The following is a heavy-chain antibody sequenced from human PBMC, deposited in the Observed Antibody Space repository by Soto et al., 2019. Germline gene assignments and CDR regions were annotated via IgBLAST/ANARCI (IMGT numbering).Heavy chain of an antibody. CDR3: TTDSYTSVIVVRFDY. D-gene: IGHD3-22*01. J-gene: IGHJ4*01. Sequence: GGSLRLSCAASGFAFSNAWINWVRQAPGKGLEWVGRIKSKGHGGTTDFAAPVRGRFAISRDDSRNLVYMQMDSLNTEDTAVYYCTTDSYTSVIVVRFDYWGHGTLVTVSS. CDR2: IKSKGHGGTT. V-gene: IGHV3-15*07. CDR1: GFAFSNAW.